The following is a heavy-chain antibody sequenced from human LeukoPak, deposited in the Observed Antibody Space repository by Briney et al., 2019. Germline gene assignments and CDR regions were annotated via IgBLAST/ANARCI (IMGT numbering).Heavy chain of an antibody. Sequence: GGSLRLSCAASGFAFSDYSMTWVRRAPGKGLEWVANINKDGTAKNYIDSVKGRFTISRDNAKNALYLQMNSLRAEDTAVYYCAKVEGASKASVYWGQGALVTVSS. CDR1: GFAFSDYS. CDR3: AKVEGASKASVY. V-gene: IGHV3-7*03. J-gene: IGHJ4*02. CDR2: INKDGTAK. D-gene: IGHD1-1*01.